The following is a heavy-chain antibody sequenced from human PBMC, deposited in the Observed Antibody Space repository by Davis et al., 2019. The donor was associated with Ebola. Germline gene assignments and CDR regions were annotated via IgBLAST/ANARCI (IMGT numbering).Heavy chain of an antibody. J-gene: IGHJ6*02. V-gene: IGHV3-43*01. CDR3: TRGWHFGGERGYFYLGMDV. Sequence: GESLKISCSVSGFTFEEYTMQWARQVPGKGLEWVSLNSWDGGSTDYSDSVKGRFTISRDNSKKSLFLQMNSLRTEDSALYSCTRGWHFGGERGYFYLGMDVWGQGTTVTVSS. CDR2: NSWDGGST. D-gene: IGHD3-10*01. CDR1: GFTFEEYT.